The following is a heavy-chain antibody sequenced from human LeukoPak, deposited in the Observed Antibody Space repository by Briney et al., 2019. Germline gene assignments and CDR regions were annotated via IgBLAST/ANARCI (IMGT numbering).Heavy chain of an antibody. CDR3: AKEIDTLGTNAFDI. CDR2: INEDRGKT. CDR1: GFSFDDYP. Sequence: PGVSLRLSCAASGFSFDDYPMHWVRQAPGKGLEWVSLINEDRGKTFYADSVRGRFTISRDNSKNSLYLQMNSLRTEDTALYYCAKEIDTLGTNAFDIWGQGTIVTVSS. V-gene: IGHV3-43*02. D-gene: IGHD2-15*01. J-gene: IGHJ3*02.